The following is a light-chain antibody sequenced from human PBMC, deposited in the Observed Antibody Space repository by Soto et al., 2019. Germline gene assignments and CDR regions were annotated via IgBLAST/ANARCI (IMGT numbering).Light chain of an antibody. CDR3: QQLNSYPFT. V-gene: IGKV1-9*01. CDR1: QGISSY. CDR2: AAS. Sequence: IQLTQSPSSLSASVGDRVSITCRASQGISSYLAWYQQKPGKAPKLLIYAASTLEIGVPSRFSGSGSGTDFTLTISSLQPEDFATYYCQQLNSYPFTFGPGAIVDI. J-gene: IGKJ3*01.